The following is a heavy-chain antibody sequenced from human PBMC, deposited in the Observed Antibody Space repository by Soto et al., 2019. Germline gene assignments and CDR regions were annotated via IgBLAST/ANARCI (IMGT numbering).Heavy chain of an antibody. CDR3: ASGAAFYYDTSRY. CDR2: MSPGGNSQ. D-gene: IGHD3-22*01. J-gene: IGHJ4*02. V-gene: IGHV3-30-3*01. CDR1: GFNFNIHA. Sequence: LRLSCAAPGFNFNIHALHWIRQAPDEGLEWVAVMSPGGNSQYYADSVKGRFTISRDTSKSTLYLQMTSLRPEDTAVSYCASGAAFYYDTSRYWGQGTLVTVSS.